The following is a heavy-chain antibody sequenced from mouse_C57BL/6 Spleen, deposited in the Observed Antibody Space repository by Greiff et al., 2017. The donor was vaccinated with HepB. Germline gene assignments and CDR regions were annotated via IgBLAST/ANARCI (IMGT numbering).Heavy chain of an antibody. CDR1: GFTFSDYG. Sequence: EVKVVESGGGLVKPGGSLKLSCAASGFTFSDYGMHWVRQAPEKGLEWVAYISSGSSTIYYADTVKGRFTISRDNAKNTLFLQMTSLRSEDTAMSYCASPESWFAYWGQGTLVTVSA. CDR2: ISSGSSTI. CDR3: ASPESWFAY. J-gene: IGHJ3*01. V-gene: IGHV5-17*01.